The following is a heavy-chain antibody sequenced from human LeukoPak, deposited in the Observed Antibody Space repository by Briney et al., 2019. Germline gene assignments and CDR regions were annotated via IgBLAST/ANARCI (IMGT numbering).Heavy chain of an antibody. Sequence: SETLSLTCAVYGGSFSGYYWSWIRQPPGKGLEWIGEINHSGSTNYNPSLKSQVTISVDTSKNQFSLKLSSATAADTAVYYCARGRRITMVRGVKTLDYWGQGTLVTVSS. CDR2: INHSGST. D-gene: IGHD3-10*01. CDR1: GGSFSGYY. V-gene: IGHV4-34*01. J-gene: IGHJ4*02. CDR3: ARGRRITMVRGVKTLDY.